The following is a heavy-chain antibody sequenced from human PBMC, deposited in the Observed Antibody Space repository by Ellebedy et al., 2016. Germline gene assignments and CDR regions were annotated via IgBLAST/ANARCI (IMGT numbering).Heavy chain of an antibody. V-gene: IGHV1-18*01. CDR1: GYTFTSHG. CDR2: ISAYNGNT. J-gene: IGHJ4*02. D-gene: IGHD6-13*01. CDR3: ATGRPRIAAAGPLYYFDY. Sequence: ASVKVSCKASGYTFTSHGISWVRQAPGQGLEWMGWISAYNGNTNYAQKFQGRVTITADKSTSTAYMELSSLRSEDTAVYYCATGRPRIAAAGPLYYFDYWGQGTLVTVSS.